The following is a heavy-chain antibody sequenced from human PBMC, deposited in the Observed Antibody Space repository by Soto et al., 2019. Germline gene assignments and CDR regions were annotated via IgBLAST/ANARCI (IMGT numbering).Heavy chain of an antibody. J-gene: IGHJ3*01. Sequence: QVKLVESGGDVVQPAMSLRLSCVASGFTFSRYAFHWVRQAPGKGLEWLAVSSQDGKFRSYGESVRDRFTISRDNSNNTFFLQMRSLRTEDTAIYYRVRDSQLLYEGGSLDVWGRGTQVRVSS. CDR1: GFTFSRYA. CDR2: SSQDGKFR. CDR3: VRDSQLLYEGGSLDV. V-gene: IGHV3-30*04. D-gene: IGHD3-10*01.